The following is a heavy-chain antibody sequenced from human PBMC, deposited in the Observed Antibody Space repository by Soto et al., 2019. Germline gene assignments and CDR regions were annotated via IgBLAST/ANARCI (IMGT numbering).Heavy chain of an antibody. D-gene: IGHD2-15*01. CDR3: ASHFTGVLVLGASPPGGDNYGWDV. J-gene: IGHJ6*02. CDR2: IIPILDIP. CDR1: GGTFSRYT. Sequence: QVQLVQSGAEVKKPGSSVKVSCKASGGTFSRYTISWVRQAPGQGLEWMGRIIPILDIPNYAQNFQGRVTITADKASLTADMEQSSPRSDDTSVYYYASHFTGVLVLGASPPGGDNYGWDVWGQGATVTVSS. V-gene: IGHV1-69*02.